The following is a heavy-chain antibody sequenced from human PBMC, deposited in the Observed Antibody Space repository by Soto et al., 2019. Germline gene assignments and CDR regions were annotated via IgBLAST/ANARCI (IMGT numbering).Heavy chain of an antibody. CDR2: IIPIFGTA. CDR3: ARAPIESYYYGSGKDLSVDDYGMDV. CDR1: GCTFSSYA. J-gene: IGHJ6*02. V-gene: IGHV1-69*13. D-gene: IGHD3-10*01. Sequence: SVKVSCKASGCTFSSYAISWVRQAPGQGLEWMGGIIPIFGTANYAQKFQGRVTITADESTSTAYMELSSLRSEDTAVYYCARAPIESYYYGSGKDLSVDDYGMDVWGQGTTVTVSS.